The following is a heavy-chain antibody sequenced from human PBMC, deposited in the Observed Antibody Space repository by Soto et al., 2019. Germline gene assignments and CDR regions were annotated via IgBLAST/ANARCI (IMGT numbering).Heavy chain of an antibody. CDR1: GGTFSSYA. Sequence: WASVKVSCKASGGTFSSYAISWVRQAPGQGLEWMGGIIPIFGTANYAQKFQGRVTITADESTSTAYMELSSLRSEDTAVYYCARAAAAGTIHTFDYWGQGTLVTVSS. V-gene: IGHV1-69*13. D-gene: IGHD6-13*01. CDR3: ARAAAAGTIHTFDY. CDR2: IIPIFGTA. J-gene: IGHJ4*02.